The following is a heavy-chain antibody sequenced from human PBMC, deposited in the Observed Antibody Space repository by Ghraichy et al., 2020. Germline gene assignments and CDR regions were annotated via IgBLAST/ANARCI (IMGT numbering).Heavy chain of an antibody. CDR3: ARNKGVRGSYYSDYYYGMDV. CDR2: IYYSGST. Sequence: GSLRLSCTVSGGSISSYYWSWIRQPPGKGLEWIGYIYYSGSTNYNPSLKSRVTISVDTSKNQFSLKLSSVTAADTAVYYCARNKGVRGSYYSDYYYGMDVWGQGTTVTVSS. CDR1: GGSISSYY. V-gene: IGHV4-59*08. D-gene: IGHD1-26*01. J-gene: IGHJ6*02.